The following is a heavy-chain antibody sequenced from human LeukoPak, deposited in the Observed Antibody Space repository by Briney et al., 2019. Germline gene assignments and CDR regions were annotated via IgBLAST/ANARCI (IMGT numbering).Heavy chain of an antibody. CDR1: GITLSNNG. CDR2: IGGSGGRT. CDR3: AKRGVVIRVILVGFHKEAYYFDS. J-gene: IGHJ4*02. Sequence: GGSLTLSCAVSGITLSNNGMSWVRQAPGKGLEWVAGIGGSGGRTNYADSVKGRSTTSRDNPKNTLYLQMNSLRAEDTAVYFCAKRGVVIRVILVGFHKEAYYFDSWGEGALVIV. D-gene: IGHD3-22*01. V-gene: IGHV3-23*01.